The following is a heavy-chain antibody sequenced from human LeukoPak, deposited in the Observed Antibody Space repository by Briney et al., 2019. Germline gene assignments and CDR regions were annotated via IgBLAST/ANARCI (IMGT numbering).Heavy chain of an antibody. CDR2: IWYDGSNK. CDR1: GFTFSSYC. V-gene: IGHV3-33*01. D-gene: IGHD6-19*01. Sequence: GRSLRLSCAASGFTFSSYCMHWVRQAPGKGLEWVAVIWYDGSNKYYADSVKGRFTISRDNSKNTLYLQMNSLRAEDTAVYYCARDRVAVADEKFDYWGQGTLVTVSS. CDR3: ARDRVAVADEKFDY. J-gene: IGHJ4*02.